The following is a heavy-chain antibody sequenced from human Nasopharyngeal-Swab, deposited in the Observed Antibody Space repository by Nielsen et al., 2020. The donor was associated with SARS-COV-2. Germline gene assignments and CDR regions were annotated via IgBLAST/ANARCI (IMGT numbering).Heavy chain of an antibody. J-gene: IGHJ4*02. Sequence: GESLRLSCAASGFTFSSYAMSWVRQAPGKGLEWVSVIYSGGSSTYYADSVKGRFTISRDNSKNTLYLQMNSLRAEDTAVYYCAKGGYSGYDSLDYWGQGTLVTVSS. CDR3: AKGGYSGYDSLDY. CDR2: IYSGGSST. V-gene: IGHV3-23*03. CDR1: GFTFSSYA. D-gene: IGHD5-12*01.